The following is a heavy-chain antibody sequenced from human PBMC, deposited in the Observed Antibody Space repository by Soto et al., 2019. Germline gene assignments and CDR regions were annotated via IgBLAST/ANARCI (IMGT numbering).Heavy chain of an antibody. V-gene: IGHV1-69*13. D-gene: IGHD5-18*01. CDR3: ARRGYSYGPPGFYGMDV. CDR1: GGTFSSYA. Sequence: SVKVSCKASGGTFSSYAISWVRQAPGQGLEWMGGIIPIFGTANYAQKFQGRVTITADESTSTAYMELSSLRSEDTAVYYCARRGYSYGPPGFYGMDVWGQGTTVTVSS. J-gene: IGHJ6*02. CDR2: IIPIFGTA.